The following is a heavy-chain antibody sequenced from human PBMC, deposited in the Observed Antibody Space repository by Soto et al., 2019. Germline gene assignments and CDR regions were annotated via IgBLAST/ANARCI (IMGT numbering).Heavy chain of an antibody. CDR3: ARVSPANYDFWSGYPYTNYYYYGMDV. D-gene: IGHD3-3*01. Sequence: GASVKVSCKASGYTFTSYDINWVRQATGQGLEWMGWMNPNSGNTGYAQKFQGRVTMTRNTSISTAYMELSSLRSEDTAVYYCARVSPANYDFWSGYPYTNYYYYGMDVWGQGTTVTVSS. CDR2: MNPNSGNT. V-gene: IGHV1-8*01. CDR1: GYTFTSYD. J-gene: IGHJ6*02.